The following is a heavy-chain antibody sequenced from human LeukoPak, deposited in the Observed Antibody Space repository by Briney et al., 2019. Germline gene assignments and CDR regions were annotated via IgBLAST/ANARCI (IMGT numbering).Heavy chain of an antibody. CDR2: VYHSGST. V-gene: IGHV4-38-2*02. CDR3: ARGGGLRYFDWWIDY. CDR1: GYSISSGYY. D-gene: IGHD3-9*01. Sequence: SETLSLTCSVSGYSISSGYYWGWIRQPPGKGLEWIGSVYHSGSTYYNPSLKSRITISVDTSKNQFSLKLSSVTAADTAVYYCARGGGLRYFDWWIDYWGQGTLVTVSS. J-gene: IGHJ4*02.